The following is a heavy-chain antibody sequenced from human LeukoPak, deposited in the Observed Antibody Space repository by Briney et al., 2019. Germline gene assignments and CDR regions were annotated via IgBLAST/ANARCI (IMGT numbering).Heavy chain of an antibody. V-gene: IGHV4-34*01. D-gene: IGHD6-6*01. CDR2: INHSGST. CDR1: GGSISGYY. CDR3: ARERAVAARPRYYYYYYMDV. J-gene: IGHJ6*03. Sequence: SETLSLTCTVPGGSISGYYWSWIRQPPGKGLEWIGEINHSGSTNYNPSLKSRVTISVDTSKNQFSLKLSSVTAADAAVYYCARERAVAARPRYYYYYYMDVWGKGTTVTVSS.